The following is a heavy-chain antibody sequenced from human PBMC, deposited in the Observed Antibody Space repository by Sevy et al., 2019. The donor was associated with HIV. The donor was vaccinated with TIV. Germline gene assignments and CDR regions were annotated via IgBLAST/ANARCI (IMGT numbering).Heavy chain of an antibody. J-gene: IGHJ4*02. CDR1: GYTFTGYY. V-gene: IGHV1-2*02. D-gene: IGHD5-12*01. CDR3: AREVVATVFSDYFDY. CDR2: INPNSGGT. Sequence: ASVKVSCKASGYTFTGYYMHWVRQAPGQALEWMGWINPNSGGTNYAQKFQGRVTMTRDTSISTAYMWLSRLRSDDTAVYYCAREVVATVFSDYFDYWGQGTLVTVSS.